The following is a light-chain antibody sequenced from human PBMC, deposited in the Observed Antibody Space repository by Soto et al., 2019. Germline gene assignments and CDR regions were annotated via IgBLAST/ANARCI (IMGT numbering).Light chain of an antibody. V-gene: IGKV1-39*01. CDR1: QRVNSY. CDR3: QQSYSSPIT. CDR2: AAS. Sequence: DIQMTQSPSSLSASVGDRVAITCRARQRVNSYLTWYQQKQGKAAKVLIFAASSLQSGVPSRFSGSGSGTDFTLTISSLQPEDFATYYCQQSYSSPITFGQGHDWR. J-gene: IGKJ5*01.